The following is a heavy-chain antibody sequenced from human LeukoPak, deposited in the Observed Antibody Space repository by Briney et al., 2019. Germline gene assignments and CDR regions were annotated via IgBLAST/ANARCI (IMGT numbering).Heavy chain of an antibody. CDR2: ITPSGGST. D-gene: IGHD4-17*01. V-gene: IGHV1-46*01. J-gene: IGHJ6*02. Sequence: ASVKVSCKASGYTFTSYYMHWVRQAPGQGLEWMGIITPSGGSTSYAQKFQGRVTMTRDTSTSTVYMELSSLRSEDTAVYYCARSTVTTDYYYGMDVWGQGTTVTVSS. CDR3: ARSTVTTDYYYGMDV. CDR1: GYTFTSYY.